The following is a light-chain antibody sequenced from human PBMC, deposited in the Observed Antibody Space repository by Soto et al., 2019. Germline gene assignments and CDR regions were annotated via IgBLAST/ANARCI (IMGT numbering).Light chain of an antibody. Sequence: DIQMTQSPSSLSASVGARITITCQARQDISNSLNLYQQKPGKAPKLLIDDASNLETGVPSRFSGSGSGTDFTFTISSLQPDAIATYYCQQYDNLPFTFGPGTKVDIK. CDR3: QQYDNLPFT. CDR2: DAS. CDR1: QDISNS. V-gene: IGKV1-33*01. J-gene: IGKJ3*01.